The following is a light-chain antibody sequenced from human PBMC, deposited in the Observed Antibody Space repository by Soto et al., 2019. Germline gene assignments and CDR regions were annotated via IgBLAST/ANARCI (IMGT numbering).Light chain of an antibody. CDR2: EVN. Sequence: QSALTQPPSVSGCPGQSVAVSCTGTSSDVGSYDRVSWYQQPPGTAPKLIIDEVNNRPSGVPDRFSGSKSCNTPSLTISGLKAEDEADYYCSSFTTSTTYVLGTGTKLTVL. CDR1: SSDVGSYDR. J-gene: IGLJ1*01. CDR3: SSFTTSTTYV. V-gene: IGLV2-18*02.